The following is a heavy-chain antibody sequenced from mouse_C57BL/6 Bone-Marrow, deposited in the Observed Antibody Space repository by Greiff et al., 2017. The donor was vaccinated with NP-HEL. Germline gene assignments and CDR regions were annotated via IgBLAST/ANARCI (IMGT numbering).Heavy chain of an antibody. CDR3: ARVPNYYGSSYGVDY. V-gene: IGHV1-58*01. CDR2: IYIGNGYT. D-gene: IGHD1-1*01. Sequence: VQLQQSGAELVRPGSSVKMSCKTSGYTFTSYGINWVKQRPGQGLEWIGYIYIGNGYTEYNEKFKGKATLTSDTSSSTAYMQLSSLTSEDSAIYFWARVPNYYGSSYGVDYWGQGTTLTVSS. J-gene: IGHJ2*01. CDR1: GYTFTSYG.